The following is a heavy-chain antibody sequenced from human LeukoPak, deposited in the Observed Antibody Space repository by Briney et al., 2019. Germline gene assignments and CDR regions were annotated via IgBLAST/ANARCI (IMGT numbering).Heavy chain of an antibody. V-gene: IGHV3-23*01. D-gene: IGHD1-1*01. CDR1: GFTFSDCA. J-gene: IGHJ4*02. CDR2: IGSDGNK. CDR3: AKSAESTVYYFDY. Sequence: PGGSLRLSCAASGFTFSDCAMSWVRQAPGKGLEWVSAIGSDGNKHYSESVKGRFAISRDNSKNTLFLQMSSLRAEDTALYYCAKSAESTVYYFDYWGQGTLVTVSS.